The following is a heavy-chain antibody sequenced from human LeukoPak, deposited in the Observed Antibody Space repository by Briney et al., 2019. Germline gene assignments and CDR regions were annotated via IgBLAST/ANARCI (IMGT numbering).Heavy chain of an antibody. D-gene: IGHD3-10*01. Sequence: SETLSLTCTVSGGSISSGDYYWSWIRQPPGKGLEWIGYIYYSGSTYYNPSFKSRVTISVDTSKNQFSQKLSSVTAADTAVYYCATGTLTMVRGVRYYYYMDVWGKGTTVTVSS. CDR3: ATGTLTMVRGVRYYYYMDV. CDR1: GGSISSGDYY. V-gene: IGHV4-30-4*08. J-gene: IGHJ6*03. CDR2: IYYSGST.